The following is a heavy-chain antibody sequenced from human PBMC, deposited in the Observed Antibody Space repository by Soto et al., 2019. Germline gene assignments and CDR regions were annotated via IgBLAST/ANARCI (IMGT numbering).Heavy chain of an antibody. J-gene: IGHJ4*02. CDR3: ARDYSGSYSGPLDFDY. CDR1: GFTFSNYA. V-gene: IGHV3-30*09. CDR2: ISYDGSNK. D-gene: IGHD1-26*01. Sequence: GGSLRLSCAASGFTFSNYAVHWVRQAPGKGLEWVAVISYDGSNKYYADSVKGRFAISRDNSKNTLYLQMNSLRAEDTAVYYCARDYSGSYSGPLDFDYWGQGTLVTVSS.